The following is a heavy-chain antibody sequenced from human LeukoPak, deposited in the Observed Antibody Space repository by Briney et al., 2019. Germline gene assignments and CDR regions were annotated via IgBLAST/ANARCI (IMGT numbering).Heavy chain of an antibody. CDR2: IIPIFGTA. D-gene: IGHD6-13*01. CDR1: GGTFSSYA. V-gene: IGHV1-69*13. CDR3: ARAGAEAAAGYYYYYMDV. J-gene: IGHJ6*03. Sequence: ASVKVSCKASGGTFSSYAISWVRQAPGQGLEWMGGIIPIFGTANYAQKFQGRVTITADESTSTAYMELSSLRSEDTAVYYCARAGAEAAAGYYYYYMDVWGKGTTVTVSS.